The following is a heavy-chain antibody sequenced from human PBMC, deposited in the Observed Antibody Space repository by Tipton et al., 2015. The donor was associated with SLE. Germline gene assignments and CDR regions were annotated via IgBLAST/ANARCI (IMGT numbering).Heavy chain of an antibody. D-gene: IGHD1-20*01. CDR1: GDSIRRHF. CDR3: ATAGITGTPGWFDP. Sequence: TLSLTCTVSGDSIRRHFWSWIRQPPGKGLEWIGYIYYSGSTNYNPSLKSRVTISVDTSKNQFSLKLSSVTAADTAVYYCATAGITGTPGWFDPWGQGTLVTVSS. J-gene: IGHJ5*02. CDR2: IYYSGST. V-gene: IGHV4-59*11.